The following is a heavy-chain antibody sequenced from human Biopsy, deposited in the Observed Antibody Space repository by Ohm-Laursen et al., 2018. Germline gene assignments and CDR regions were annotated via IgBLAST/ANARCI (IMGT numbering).Heavy chain of an antibody. V-gene: IGHV4-4*08. Sequence: TLSLTCSVSGGSLNNHYWSWIRQSPGKGLEWLAYIYSSGRTNYNPSLKSRIIVSVDTSKNQLSLKVTSVTATDTAMYYCARHDRSGYWGLDYWSQGALVTVSA. CDR2: IYSSGRT. D-gene: IGHD3-22*01. CDR1: GGSLNNHY. CDR3: ARHDRSGYWGLDY. J-gene: IGHJ4*02.